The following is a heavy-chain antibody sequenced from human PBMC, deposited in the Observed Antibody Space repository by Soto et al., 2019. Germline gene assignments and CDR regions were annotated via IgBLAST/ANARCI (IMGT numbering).Heavy chain of an antibody. CDR2: IYFTGST. CDR3: VRGRLDIVGTTNYYYGMDV. Sequence: QVQLHESGPGLVKPSQTLSLTCTVSGGSIRSAAYFWSWIRQHPGKGLEWLGYIYFTGSTYYNPSLNSRLTLSIDTSEDQFSLKMTSVTAVDTAVYYCVRGRLDIVGTTNYYYGMDVWGQGTAVTVSS. D-gene: IGHD1-26*01. J-gene: IGHJ6*02. CDR1: GGSIRSAAYF. V-gene: IGHV4-31*03.